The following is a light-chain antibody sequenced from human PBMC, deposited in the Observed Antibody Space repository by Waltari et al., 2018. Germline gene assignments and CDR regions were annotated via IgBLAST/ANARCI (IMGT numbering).Light chain of an antibody. J-gene: IGLJ3*02. CDR2: KNN. V-gene: IGLV1-47*01. CDR3: ATWDDSLSGV. Sequence: QSVLTQPPSASGSPGQTITISCSGSTSTIGGNDVYWYQHLPGTAPKLLIYKNNRRPSGVSERFSGSKSVTSASLAISGLRSEDEAYYYCATWDDSLSGVFGGGTKLTVL. CDR1: TSTIGGND.